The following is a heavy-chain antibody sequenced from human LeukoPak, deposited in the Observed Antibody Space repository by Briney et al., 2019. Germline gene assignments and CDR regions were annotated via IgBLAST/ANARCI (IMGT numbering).Heavy chain of an antibody. Sequence: ASVKVSCKASGGTFSSYAISWVRQAPGQGLEWMGGIIPIFGTANYAQKFQGRVTITADESTSTAYMELSSLRSEDTAVYYCARDGKGGIYFDYWGQGTLVTVSS. CDR2: IIPIFGTA. V-gene: IGHV1-69*13. CDR3: ARDGKGGIYFDY. CDR1: GGTFSSYA. J-gene: IGHJ4*02. D-gene: IGHD6-13*01.